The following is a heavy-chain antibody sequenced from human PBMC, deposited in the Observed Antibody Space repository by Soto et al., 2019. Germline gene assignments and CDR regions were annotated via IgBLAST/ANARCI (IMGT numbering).Heavy chain of an antibody. CDR1: GYTFTSYA. J-gene: IGHJ4*02. CDR3: ARGPGGPDGPGDY. V-gene: IGHV1-3*01. D-gene: IGHD2-15*01. Sequence: QVQLVQSGAEVKKPGASVKVSCKASGYTFTSYAMHWVRQAPGQRLEWMGWINAGNGNTKYSQKFQGRVTITRDTSASTAYMERSSLRSEDMAVYYCARGPGGPDGPGDYWGQGTLVTVSS. CDR2: INAGNGNT.